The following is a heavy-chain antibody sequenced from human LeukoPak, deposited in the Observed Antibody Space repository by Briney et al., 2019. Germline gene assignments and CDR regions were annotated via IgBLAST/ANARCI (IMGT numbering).Heavy chain of an antibody. J-gene: IGHJ6*03. CDR3: ARTNVYYYYMDV. CDR1: GFTFSSYS. CDR2: ISSSSSYI. V-gene: IGHV3-21*01. Sequence: GGSLRLSCAASGFTFSSYSMNWVHQAPGKGLEWVSSISSSSSYIYYADSVKGRFTISRDNTKNSLYLQMNSLRAEDTAVYYCARTNVYYYYMDVWGKGTTVTISS.